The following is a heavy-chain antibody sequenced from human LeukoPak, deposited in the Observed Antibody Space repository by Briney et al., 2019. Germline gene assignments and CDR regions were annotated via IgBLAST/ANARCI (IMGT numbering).Heavy chain of an antibody. CDR1: GYTFTSYG. CDR2: ISAYNGNT. CDR3: ARVMGYYYDSSGYYDY. V-gene: IGHV1-18*01. J-gene: IGHJ4*02. Sequence: GASVEVSCKASGYTFTSYGISWVRQAPGQGLEWMGWISAYNGNTNYAQKLQGRVTMTTDTSTSTAYMELRSLRSDDTAVYYCARVMGYYYDSSGYYDYWGQGTLVTVSS. D-gene: IGHD3-22*01.